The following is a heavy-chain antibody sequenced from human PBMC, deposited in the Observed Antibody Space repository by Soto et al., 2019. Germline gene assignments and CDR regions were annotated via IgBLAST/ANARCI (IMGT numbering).Heavy chain of an antibody. CDR1: GYSFTSYD. CDR2: MNPSSGNT. Sequence: QVQLVQSGAEVKKPGASVKVSCKASGYSFTSYDINWVLQAPGQGLEWMGWMNPSSGNTGYAQKFQGRVTMTRNTSITTAYMELSSLKSEYTAVYYCARARVIGANWCDPWGQGTLVIVSS. D-gene: IGHD3-10*01. CDR3: ARARVIGANWCDP. V-gene: IGHV1-8*01. J-gene: IGHJ5*02.